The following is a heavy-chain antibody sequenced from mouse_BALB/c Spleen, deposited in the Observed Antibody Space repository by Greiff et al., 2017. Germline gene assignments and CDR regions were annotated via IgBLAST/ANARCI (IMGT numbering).Heavy chain of an antibody. Sequence: EVQLVESGPELVKPGASVKISCKTSGYTFTEYTMHWVKQSHGKSLERIGGINPNNGGTSYNQKFKGKATLTVDKSSSTAYMELRSLTSEDSAVYYCARYARSTTVVNWYFDVWGAGTTVTVSS. V-gene: IGHV1-18*01. D-gene: IGHD1-1*01. J-gene: IGHJ1*01. CDR3: ARYARSTTVVNWYFDV. CDR2: INPNNGGT. CDR1: GYTFTEYT.